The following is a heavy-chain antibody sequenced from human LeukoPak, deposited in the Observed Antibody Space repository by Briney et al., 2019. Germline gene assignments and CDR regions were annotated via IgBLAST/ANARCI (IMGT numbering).Heavy chain of an antibody. D-gene: IGHD3-3*01. V-gene: IGHV3-23*01. Sequence: GGSLRLSCAASGFTFSSYAMSWVRQAPGKGLEWVSAISGSGGSTYYADSVKGRFTISRDNAKNSLYLQMNSLRAEDTALYYCAKDIDYDFWSGYDYWGQGTLVTVSS. CDR3: AKDIDYDFWSGYDY. CDR1: GFTFSSYA. CDR2: ISGSGGST. J-gene: IGHJ4*02.